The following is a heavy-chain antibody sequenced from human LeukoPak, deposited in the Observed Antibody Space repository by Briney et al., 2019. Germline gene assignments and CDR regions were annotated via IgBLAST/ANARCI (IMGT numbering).Heavy chain of an antibody. V-gene: IGHV1-46*02. Sequence: ASVKVSCKASGYTFNNYDINWVRQATGQGLEWMGITNPSGGSTSYAQKFQGRVTMTRDTSTSTVYMELSSLRSEDTAVYYCARDRSTVVMYYFDYWGQGTLVTVSS. CDR2: TNPSGGST. J-gene: IGHJ4*02. CDR1: GYTFNNYD. D-gene: IGHD4-23*01. CDR3: ARDRSTVVMYYFDY.